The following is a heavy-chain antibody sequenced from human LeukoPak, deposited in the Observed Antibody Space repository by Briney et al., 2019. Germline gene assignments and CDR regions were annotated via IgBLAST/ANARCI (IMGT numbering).Heavy chain of an antibody. CDR1: GGSFSGYY. CDR2: INHSGST. Sequence: PSETLSLTCAVYGGSFSGYYWSWIRQPPGKGLEWIGEINHSGSTNYNPSLKSRVTISVDTSKNQFSLKLSSVTAADTAVYYCARDDYYDSSGIDYWGQGTLVIVSS. V-gene: IGHV4-34*01. CDR3: ARDDYYDSSGIDY. D-gene: IGHD3-22*01. J-gene: IGHJ4*02.